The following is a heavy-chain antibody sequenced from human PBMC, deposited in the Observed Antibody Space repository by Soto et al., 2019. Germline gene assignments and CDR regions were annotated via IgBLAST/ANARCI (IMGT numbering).Heavy chain of an antibody. D-gene: IGHD5-12*01. Sequence: QLQLQESCSGLVKPSQTLSLTCAVSGGSISSGGYSWSWIQQPPGKGLEWIGYSYHSGSTYYNPSLKSRVTISVDRSKNQFSLKLSSVTAADTAVYYCAAGGGLPRYYWGQGTLVTVSS. CDR2: SYHSGST. J-gene: IGHJ4*02. CDR1: GGSISSGGYS. CDR3: AAGGGLPRYY. V-gene: IGHV4-30-2*01.